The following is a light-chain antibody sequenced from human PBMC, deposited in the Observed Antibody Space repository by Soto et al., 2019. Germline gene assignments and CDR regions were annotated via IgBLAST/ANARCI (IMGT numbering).Light chain of an antibody. CDR2: EGS. V-gene: IGLV2-23*01. CDR1: SSDVGSYNL. J-gene: IGLJ2*01. CDR3: CSYAGSSTVV. Sequence: QSALTQPAYVSGSPGQSITISCTGTSSDVGSYNLVSWYQQHPGKAPKLMIYEGSKRPSGVSNRFSGSKSGNTASLTISGLQAEDEADYYCCSYAGSSTVVFGGGTKLTV.